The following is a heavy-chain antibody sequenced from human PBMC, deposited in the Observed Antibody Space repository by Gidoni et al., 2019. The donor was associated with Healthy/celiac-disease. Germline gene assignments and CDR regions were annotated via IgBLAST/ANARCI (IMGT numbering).Heavy chain of an antibody. Sequence: QLQLQESVPGLVRPSETLSLTCTVSGGSIRSSSYYWGWIRQPPGKGLEWIGSIYYSGSTYYNPSLKSRVTISVDTSKNQFSLKLSSVTAADTAVYYCARLGYCTNGVCYMFDYWGQGTLVTVSS. D-gene: IGHD2-8*01. J-gene: IGHJ4*02. CDR1: GGSIRSSSYY. V-gene: IGHV4-39*01. CDR3: ARLGYCTNGVCYMFDY. CDR2: IYYSGST.